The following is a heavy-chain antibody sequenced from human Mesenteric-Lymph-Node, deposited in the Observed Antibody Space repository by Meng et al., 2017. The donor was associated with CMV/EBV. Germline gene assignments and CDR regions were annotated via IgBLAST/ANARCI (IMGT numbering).Heavy chain of an antibody. CDR2: IWYDGTAE. J-gene: IGHJ4*02. V-gene: IGHV3-33*03. Sequence: GGSLRLSCTASGFIFNNYGIHWVRQAPGKGLEWVAVIWYDGTAEYYADSVKGRFTVSRDNSRNTVYLEMASLKVEDSAVYYCAKSHIAAAVQVGFFDYWGLGTVVTVSS. CDR3: AKSHIAAAVQVGFFDY. CDR1: GFIFNNYG. D-gene: IGHD6-13*01.